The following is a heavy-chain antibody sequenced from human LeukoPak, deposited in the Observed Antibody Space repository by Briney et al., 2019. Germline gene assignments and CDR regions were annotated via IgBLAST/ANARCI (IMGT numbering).Heavy chain of an antibody. CDR1: GGSISSYY. Sequence: SETLSLTCTVSGGSISSYYWSWIRQPPGKGLEWIGYIYHSGSTYYNPSPKSRVTISVDRSKNQFSLKLSSVTAADTAVYYCASSPAMVTWVDYWGQGTLVTVSS. J-gene: IGHJ4*02. CDR2: IYHSGST. D-gene: IGHD5-18*01. V-gene: IGHV4-59*12. CDR3: ASSPAMVTWVDY.